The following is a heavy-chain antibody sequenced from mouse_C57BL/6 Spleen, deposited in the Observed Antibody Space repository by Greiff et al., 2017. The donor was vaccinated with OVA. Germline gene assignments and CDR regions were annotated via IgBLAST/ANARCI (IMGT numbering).Heavy chain of an antibody. CDR3: ARRDSNYVGYYAMDY. V-gene: IGHV5-17*01. CDR2: ISRCSSTI. CDR1: GFTFSDYG. J-gene: IGHJ4*01. D-gene: IGHD2-5*01. Sequence: EVKLMESGGGLVKPGGSLKLSCAASGFTFSDYGMHWVRQAPEKGLEWVAYISRCSSTIYYADTVKGRFTISRVNAKNTLFLQMTSLRSEDTAMYYCARRDSNYVGYYAMDYWGQGTSVTVSA.